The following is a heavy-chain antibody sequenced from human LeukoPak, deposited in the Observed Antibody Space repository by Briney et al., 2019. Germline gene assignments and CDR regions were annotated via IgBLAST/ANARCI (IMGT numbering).Heavy chain of an antibody. J-gene: IGHJ4*02. CDR3: ARAPFGVVKLFDY. V-gene: IGHV4-4*07. Sequence: SETPSLTCTVSGGSISNYYWSWIRQPAGKGLEWIGRIYTSGSTNYNPSLTSRVTMSVDTSKNQFSLKLSSVTAADTAVYYCARAPFGVVKLFDYWGQGTLVNVSS. CDR1: GGSISNYY. CDR2: IYTSGST. D-gene: IGHD3-3*01.